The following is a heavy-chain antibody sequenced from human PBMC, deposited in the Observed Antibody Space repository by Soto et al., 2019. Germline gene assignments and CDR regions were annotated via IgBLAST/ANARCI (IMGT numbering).Heavy chain of an antibody. D-gene: IGHD5-12*01. CDR2: IYYSGST. V-gene: IGHV4-31*03. CDR1: GGSISSGGYY. J-gene: IGHJ4*02. CDR3: ARCNSGYDLVSYYFDY. Sequence: QVQLQESGPGLVKPSQTLSLTCTVSGGSISSGGYYWSWIRQHPGKGLEWIGYIYYSGSTYYNPSLKSRVTISVDTSKSQLSLKLRSVTAADTAVYYCARCNSGYDLVSYYFDYWGQGTLVTVSS.